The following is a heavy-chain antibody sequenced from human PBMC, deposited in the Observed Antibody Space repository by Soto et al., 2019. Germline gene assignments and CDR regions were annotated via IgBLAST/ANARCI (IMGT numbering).Heavy chain of an antibody. V-gene: IGHV4-30-2*01. CDR1: GGSISSGGYS. D-gene: IGHD3-10*01. Sequence: QLQLQESGSGLVKPSQTLSLTCAVSGGSISSGGYSWSWIRQPPGKGLGWIGYIYHSGSTYYTPVRKRRSTMTVDRSKTQFPLKLSSVTAADTAEYYWARENNVLPGGDFDYWGQGTLVTVSS. J-gene: IGHJ4*02. CDR2: IYHSGST. CDR3: ARENNVLPGGDFDY.